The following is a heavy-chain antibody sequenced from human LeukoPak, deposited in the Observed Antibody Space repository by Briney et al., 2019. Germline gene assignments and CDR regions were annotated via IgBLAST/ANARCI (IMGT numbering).Heavy chain of an antibody. V-gene: IGHV2-70*01. Sequence: SGPSLFNPTPPPTLTFTFSGFSRGTSGMWVSWIRQPPVKALEWLAHIDWDEDKYYSTSLKTRLTISKDTSKNQVVLTMTNMDPVDTATYYCARMPYYYDSSGSDPRYYYYGMDVWDQGTTVTVSS. D-gene: IGHD3-22*01. J-gene: IGHJ6*02. CDR3: ARMPYYYDSSGSDPRYYYYGMDV. CDR1: GFSRGTSGMW. CDR2: IDWDEDK.